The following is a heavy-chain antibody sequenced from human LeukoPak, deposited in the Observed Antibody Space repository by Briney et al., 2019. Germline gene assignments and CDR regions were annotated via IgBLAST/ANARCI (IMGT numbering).Heavy chain of an antibody. CDR1: GGTFSSYA. Sequence: ASVKVSCKASGGTFSSYAISWVRQAPGQGLEWMGRIIPILGIANYAQKFQGRVTITADKSTSTAYMELSSLRSEDTAVYYCARDIGRAAAGSYNWFDPWGQGTLVTVSS. D-gene: IGHD6-13*01. J-gene: IGHJ5*02. CDR2: IIPILGIA. CDR3: ARDIGRAAAGSYNWFDP. V-gene: IGHV1-69*04.